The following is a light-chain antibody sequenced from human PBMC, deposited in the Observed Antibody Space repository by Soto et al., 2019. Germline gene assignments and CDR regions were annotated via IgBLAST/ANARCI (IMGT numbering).Light chain of an antibody. CDR1: QSLTTY. Sequence: DTQMTQSPSSLSAAFGDRVTITCRASQSLTTYLNWYQHRPGKAPSLLIYGASSLQSGVPSRFSGSGSGTEFVLTIHSLQPEDFATYYCQQSYRTPYTFGQGTKLEIK. V-gene: IGKV1-39*01. J-gene: IGKJ2*01. CDR3: QQSYRTPYT. CDR2: GAS.